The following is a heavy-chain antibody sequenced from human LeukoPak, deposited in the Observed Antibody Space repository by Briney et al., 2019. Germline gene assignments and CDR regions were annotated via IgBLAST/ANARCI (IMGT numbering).Heavy chain of an antibody. CDR3: ARNQEIDYYDSSGFYWGVEY. CDR2: INGGGGTI. V-gene: IGHV3-48*01. Sequence: GGSLRLSCAASGFTFSAYSMNWVRQAPGKGLEWVSFINGGGGTIYYADSVKGRFTISRDNAKNSLHLQMDSLRVEDTAVYYCARNQEIDYYDSSGFYWGVEYWGQGTLVTVSS. J-gene: IGHJ4*02. CDR1: GFTFSAYS. D-gene: IGHD3-22*01.